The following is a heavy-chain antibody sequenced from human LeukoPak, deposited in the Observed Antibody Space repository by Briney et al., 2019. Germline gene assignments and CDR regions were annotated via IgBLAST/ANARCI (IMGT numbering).Heavy chain of an antibody. D-gene: IGHD3/OR15-3a*01. CDR2: INHSGST. Sequence: SETLSLTCAVYGGSFSGYYWSWIRQPPGKGLEWVGEINHSGSTNYNPSLKSRVTISVDTSKNQFSLKLSSVTAADTAVYYCARRPSDWLSYKYYFDYWGQGTLVTVSS. CDR3: ARRPSDWLSYKYYFDY. CDR1: GGSFSGYY. V-gene: IGHV4-34*01. J-gene: IGHJ4*02.